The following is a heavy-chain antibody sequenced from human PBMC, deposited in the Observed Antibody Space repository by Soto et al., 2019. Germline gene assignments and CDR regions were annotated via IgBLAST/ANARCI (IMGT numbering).Heavy chain of an antibody. CDR1: GYTFTSYG. CDR2: ISAYNGNT. V-gene: IGHV1-18*01. Sequence: GASVKVSCKASGYTFTSYGISWVRQAPGQGLEWMGWISAYNGNTNYAQKLQGRVTMTTDTSTSTAYMELRSLRSDNTAVYYCAREIYDSSGYYAPFDYWGQGTLVTVSS. J-gene: IGHJ4*02. CDR3: AREIYDSSGYYAPFDY. D-gene: IGHD3-22*01.